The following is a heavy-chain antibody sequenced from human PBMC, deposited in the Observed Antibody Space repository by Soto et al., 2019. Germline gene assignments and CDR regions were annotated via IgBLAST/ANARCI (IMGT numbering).Heavy chain of an antibody. V-gene: IGHV1-46*01. Sequence: GASVKVCCKASGYTFTSYYMHWVRQAPGRGLEWMGIINPSGGSTSYAQKFQGRVTMTRDTSTSTVYMELSSLRSEDTAVYYCARRTRVAAAGPYGMDVWGQGTTVTVSS. CDR2: INPSGGST. CDR3: ARRTRVAAAGPYGMDV. D-gene: IGHD6-13*01. J-gene: IGHJ6*02. CDR1: GYTFTSYY.